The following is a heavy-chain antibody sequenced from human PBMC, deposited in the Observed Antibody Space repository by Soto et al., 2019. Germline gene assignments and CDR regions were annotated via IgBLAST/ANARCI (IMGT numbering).Heavy chain of an antibody. J-gene: IGHJ5*02. D-gene: IGHD2-2*01. Sequence: SETLSLTCAVYGGSFSGYYWSWIRQPPGKGLEWIGEINHSGSTNYNPSLKSRVTISVDTSKNQFSLKLSSVTAADTAVYYCARGGDIVVVPAGAVWFDPWGQGTLVTVSS. V-gene: IGHV4-34*01. CDR2: INHSGST. CDR3: ARGGDIVVVPAGAVWFDP. CDR1: GGSFSGYY.